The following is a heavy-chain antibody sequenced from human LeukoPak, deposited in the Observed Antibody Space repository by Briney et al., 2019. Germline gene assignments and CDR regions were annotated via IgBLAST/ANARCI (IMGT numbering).Heavy chain of an antibody. CDR3: ARYSSGWYESY. D-gene: IGHD6-19*01. CDR1: GGSISSGSYY. J-gene: IGHJ4*02. CDR2: ICTSGST. Sequence: SETLSLTCTVSGGSISSGSYYWSWIRQPAGKGLEWIGRICTSGSTNYNPSLKSRVTISVDTSKNQFSLKLSSVTAADTAVYYCARYSSGWYESYWGQGTLVTVSS. V-gene: IGHV4-61*02.